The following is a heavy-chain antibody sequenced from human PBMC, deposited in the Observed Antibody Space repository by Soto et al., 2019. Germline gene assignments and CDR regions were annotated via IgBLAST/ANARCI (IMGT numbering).Heavy chain of an antibody. Sequence: GASVKVSCKASVYTFTSYDINWVRQATGQGLEWMGWMNPNSGNTGYAQKFQGRVTMTRNTTISTAYMELSSLRSEDTAVYYCARGEKDSGSWYSYYYYYYMDVWGKGTTVTVSS. CDR1: VYTFTSYD. D-gene: IGHD6-13*01. V-gene: IGHV1-8*01. CDR3: ARGEKDSGSWYSYYYYYYMDV. CDR2: MNPNSGNT. J-gene: IGHJ6*03.